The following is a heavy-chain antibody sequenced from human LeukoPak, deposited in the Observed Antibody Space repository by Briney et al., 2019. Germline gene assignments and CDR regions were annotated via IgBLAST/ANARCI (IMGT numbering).Heavy chain of an antibody. D-gene: IGHD2-15*01. Sequence: PGRSLRLSCAASGFTFSSYSMDWVRQAPGKGLEWVSSISSSSSYIYYADSVKGRFTISRDNAKNSLYLQMNSLRAEDTAVYYCAREWYVNGGMDVWGQGTTVTVSS. CDR1: GFTFSSYS. CDR3: AREWYVNGGMDV. V-gene: IGHV3-21*01. J-gene: IGHJ6*02. CDR2: ISSSSSYI.